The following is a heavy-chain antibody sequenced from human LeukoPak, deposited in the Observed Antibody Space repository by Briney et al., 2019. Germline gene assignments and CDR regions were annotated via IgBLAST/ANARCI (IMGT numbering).Heavy chain of an antibody. CDR1: GDSISRYY. CDR3: ARGVGGSYRGSRYYYYYMDV. V-gene: IGHV4-4*07. Sequence: SETLSLTCTVSGDSISRYYWNWIRQPAGKGLEWIGRIDTSENTNYNSSLTSRVTMSVDTSKNQFSLRLSSVTAADMAVYYCARGVGGSYRGSRYYYYYMDVWGKGTTVTISS. D-gene: IGHD1-26*01. CDR2: IDTSENT. J-gene: IGHJ6*03.